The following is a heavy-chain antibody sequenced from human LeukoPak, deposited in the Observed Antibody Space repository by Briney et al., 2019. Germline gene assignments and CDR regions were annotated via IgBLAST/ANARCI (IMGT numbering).Heavy chain of an antibody. CDR1: RFTFSNYS. D-gene: IGHD6-19*01. J-gene: IGHJ3*01. CDR2: ISSSGSYI. V-gene: IGHV3-21*01. CDR3: ARGSSSGFDAFNV. Sequence: GGSLRLSCAASRFTFSNYSMSWVRQAPGKGLEWVSSISSSGSYIHYAASVKGRFTISRDNAKNSLLLQMNSLRAEDTAVYSCARGSSSGFDAFNVWGQGTVVTVSS.